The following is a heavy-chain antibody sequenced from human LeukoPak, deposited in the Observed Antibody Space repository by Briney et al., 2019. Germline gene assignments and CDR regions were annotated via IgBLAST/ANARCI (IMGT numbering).Heavy chain of an antibody. CDR1: GFTFSSYA. V-gene: IGHV3-23*01. D-gene: IGHD3-10*01. J-gene: IGHJ4*02. Sequence: PGGSLRLSCAASGFTFSSYAMSWVRQAPGKGLEWVSSISGSGYSTYYADSVKGRFTISRDNSKNSLYLQMNSLRAEDTAVYYCARESGYGSGSYPDYWGQGTLVTVSS. CDR2: ISGSGYST. CDR3: ARESGYGSGSYPDY.